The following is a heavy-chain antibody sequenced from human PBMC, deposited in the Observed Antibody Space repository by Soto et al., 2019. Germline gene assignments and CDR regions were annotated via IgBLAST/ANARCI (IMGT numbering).Heavy chain of an antibody. V-gene: IGHV4-34*01. D-gene: IGHD3-3*01. Sequence: QVQLQQWGAGLLKPSETLSLTCAVYGGSFSGYYWSWIRQPPGKGLEWIGEINHSGSTNYNPSLKSRVTISVDTSKNQFSLKLSSVTAADTAVYYCARRGMAPRITIFGVVIDNWFDPWGQGTLVTVSS. J-gene: IGHJ5*02. CDR2: INHSGST. CDR1: GGSFSGYY. CDR3: ARRGMAPRITIFGVVIDNWFDP.